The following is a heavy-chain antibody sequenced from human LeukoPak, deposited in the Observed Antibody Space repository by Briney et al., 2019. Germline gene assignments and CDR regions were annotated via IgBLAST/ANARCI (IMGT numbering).Heavy chain of an antibody. V-gene: IGHV1-2*02. J-gene: IGHJ4*02. Sequence: EASVKVSCKASGYTFTGYYMHWVRQAPGQGLEWMGWINPNSGGTHYAQKFQGRLTMTGDTSISTAYMELSRLSSDDTAIYYCAGRPDTAIVQIFDYWGQGTLVTVSS. CDR3: AGRPDTAIVQIFDY. CDR1: GYTFTGYY. D-gene: IGHD5-18*01. CDR2: INPNSGGT.